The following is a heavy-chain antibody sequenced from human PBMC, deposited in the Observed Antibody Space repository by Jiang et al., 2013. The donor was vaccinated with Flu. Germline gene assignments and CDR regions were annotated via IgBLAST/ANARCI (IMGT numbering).Heavy chain of an antibody. CDR2: TYYRSKWYN. J-gene: IGHJ6*02. CDR1: GDSVSSNSAA. V-gene: IGHV6-1*01. CDR3: AQSDSSGWYVGYYYYGMDV. D-gene: IGHD6-19*01. Sequence: TSQTLSLTCAISGDSVSSNSAAWNWIRQSPSRGLEWLGRTYYRSKWYNDYAVSVKVRITINPDTSKNQFSLQLNSVTPEDTAVYYCAQSDSSGWYVGYYYYGMDVWGQGTTVTVSS.